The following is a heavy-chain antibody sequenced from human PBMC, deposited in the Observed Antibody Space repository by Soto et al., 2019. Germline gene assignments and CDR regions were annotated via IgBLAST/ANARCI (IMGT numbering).Heavy chain of an antibody. CDR1: GGSFSGYY. Sequence: SETLSLTCAVYGGSFSGYYWSWIRQPPGKGLEWIGEINHSGSTNYNPSLRSRVTISVDTSKNQFSLKLSSVTAADTAVYYCARGLVMITFGGVIDHFDYWCQGTLVTVSS. D-gene: IGHD3-16*02. CDR2: INHSGST. CDR3: ARGLVMITFGGVIDHFDY. V-gene: IGHV4-34*01. J-gene: IGHJ4*02.